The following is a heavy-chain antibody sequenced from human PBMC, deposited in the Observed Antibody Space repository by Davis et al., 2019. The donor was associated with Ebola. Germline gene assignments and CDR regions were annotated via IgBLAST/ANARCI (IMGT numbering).Heavy chain of an antibody. V-gene: IGHV4-4*07. Sequence: PSETLSLTCTVSGGSISNYFWSWIRQPAGKGLEWIGRIYSSGRADYNPSLRSRVTMSIDTSKNQFSLRLSSVTAADMAVYYCARDLKYSSVSFGPGEYWGQGTLVTVSS. CDR3: ARDLKYSSVSFGPGEY. CDR2: IYSSGRA. J-gene: IGHJ4*02. D-gene: IGHD3-22*01. CDR1: GGSISNYF.